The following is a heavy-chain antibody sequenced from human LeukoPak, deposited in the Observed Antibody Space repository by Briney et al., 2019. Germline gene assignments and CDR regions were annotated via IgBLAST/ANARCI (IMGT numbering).Heavy chain of an antibody. CDR1: GGSISSSSYY. Sequence: SETLSLTCTVSGGSISSSSYYWGWLRQPPGKGLEWIGSIYYSGSTYYNPSLKSRVTISVDTSKNQFSLKLSSVTAADTAVYYCASVSWILKFFDYWGQGTLVTASS. J-gene: IGHJ4*02. D-gene: IGHD5-12*01. V-gene: IGHV4-39*07. CDR3: ASVSWILKFFDY. CDR2: IYYSGST.